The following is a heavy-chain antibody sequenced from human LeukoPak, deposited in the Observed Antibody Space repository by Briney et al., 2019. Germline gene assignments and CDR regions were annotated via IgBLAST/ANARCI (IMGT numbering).Heavy chain of an antibody. D-gene: IGHD3-3*01. V-gene: IGHV7-4-1*02. CDR3: ARDPASESNDFWSGYYTGRNNWFDP. CDR1: GYTFTSYA. Sequence: ASVKVSCKASGYTFTSYAMNWVRQAPGQGLEWMGWINTNTGNPTYAQGFTGRFVFSLDTSVSTAYLQISSLKAEDTAVYYCARDPASESNDFWSGYYTGRNNWFDPWGQGTLVTVSS. J-gene: IGHJ5*02. CDR2: INTNTGNP.